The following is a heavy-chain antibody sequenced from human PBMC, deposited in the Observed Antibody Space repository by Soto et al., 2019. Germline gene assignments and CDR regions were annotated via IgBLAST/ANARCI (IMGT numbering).Heavy chain of an antibody. V-gene: IGHV4-30-4*01. CDR1: GGSISSGDYY. J-gene: IGHJ4*02. Sequence: SETLSLTCTVSGGSISSGDYYWSWIRQPPGKGLEWIGYIYYSGSTYYNPSLKSRVTISVDTSKNQFSLKLSSVTAADTAVYYCARAGGYGTEDYWGQGTLVTAPQ. CDR3: ARAGGYGTEDY. CDR2: IYYSGST. D-gene: IGHD4-17*01.